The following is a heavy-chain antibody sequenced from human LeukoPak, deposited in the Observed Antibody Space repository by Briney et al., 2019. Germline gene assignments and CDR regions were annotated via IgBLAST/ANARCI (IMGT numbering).Heavy chain of an antibody. D-gene: IGHD6-13*01. Sequence: GGSLRLSCAASGFTFSSYAVTCVRQAPGKGLEWVSGITGSGDTTFYADSVKGRFTISRDNSKNTLYLQMHSLRAEDTAVYHCVKDYSTIAAAANPLFDYWGQGALVTVSS. V-gene: IGHV3-23*01. CDR3: VKDYSTIAAAANPLFDY. CDR2: ITGSGDTT. J-gene: IGHJ4*02. CDR1: GFTFSSYA.